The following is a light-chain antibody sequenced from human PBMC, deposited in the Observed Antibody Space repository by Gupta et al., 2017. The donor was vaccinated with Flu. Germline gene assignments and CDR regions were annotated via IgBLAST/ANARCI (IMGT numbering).Light chain of an antibody. Sequence: EIVLTQSPGTLSFSPGERATLSCRASQSVSSSYLVWYQQKPGQAPRLLIYAASRRATGIPDRFSGSGSGTDFTLTISRLEPEDLAVYYCQQYGDSPVFTFGPGTKVDLK. CDR2: AAS. J-gene: IGKJ3*01. V-gene: IGKV3-20*01. CDR3: QQYGDSPVFT. CDR1: QSVSSSY.